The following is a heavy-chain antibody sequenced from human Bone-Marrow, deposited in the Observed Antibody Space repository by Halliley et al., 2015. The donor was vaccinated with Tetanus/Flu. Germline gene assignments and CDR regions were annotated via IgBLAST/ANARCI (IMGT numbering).Heavy chain of an antibody. Sequence: SLRLSCTASGFTFDAYAMTWVRQAPGKGLEWVSSISGTGGGSYYADSVRGRFTTSRDNSKNTLFLQMDSLRADDTAVYFCALPPPYIWNYFHDWGQATLVTVSS. J-gene: IGHJ4*02. CDR1: GFTFDAYA. CDR2: ISGTGGGS. V-gene: IGHV3-23*01. CDR3: ALPPPYIWNYFHD. D-gene: IGHD1-7*01.